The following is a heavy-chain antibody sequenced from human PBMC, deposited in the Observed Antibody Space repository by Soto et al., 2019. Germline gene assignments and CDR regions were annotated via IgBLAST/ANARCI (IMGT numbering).Heavy chain of an antibody. CDR3: AACGSGSYSDC. Sequence: EVQLLESGGGLVQPGGSLRLSCAASGFTFSSYAMSWVRQAPGKGLEWVSAISGSGGSTYYAASVKGRFTISRGNSKNTLSMQMSSLRAEDTAVYYWAACGSGSYSDCWGQGTLVTVSS. J-gene: IGHJ4*02. D-gene: IGHD1-26*01. V-gene: IGHV3-23*01. CDR1: GFTFSSYA. CDR2: ISGSGGST.